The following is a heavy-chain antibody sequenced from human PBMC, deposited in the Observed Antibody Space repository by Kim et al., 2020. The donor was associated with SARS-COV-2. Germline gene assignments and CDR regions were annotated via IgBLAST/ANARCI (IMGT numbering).Heavy chain of an antibody. J-gene: IGHJ4*02. Sequence: GGSLRLSCAASGFTFSSYGMHWVRQAPGKGLEWVAVISYDGSNKYYADSVKGRFTISRDNSKNTLYLQMNSLRAEDTAVYYCAANYHDSSAQVFDYWGQG. D-gene: IGHD3-22*01. CDR2: ISYDGSNK. V-gene: IGHV3-30*03. CDR3: AANYHDSSAQVFDY. CDR1: GFTFSSYG.